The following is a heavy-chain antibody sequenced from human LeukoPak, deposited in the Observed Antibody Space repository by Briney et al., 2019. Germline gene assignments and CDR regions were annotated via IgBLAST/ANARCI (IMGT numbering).Heavy chain of an antibody. J-gene: IGHJ3*02. CDR1: GFTFSSYA. CDR2: ISGSGGST. CDR3: ARRHYYDTSGYPDAFDI. V-gene: IGHV3-23*01. D-gene: IGHD3-22*01. Sequence: PGGSLRLSCAASGFTFSSYAMSWVRQAPGKGLEWVSAISGSGGSTFYTDSVKGRFTISRDNSKNTLYLQMNSLRAEDTAVYYCARRHYYDTSGYPDAFDIWGQGTMVTVSS.